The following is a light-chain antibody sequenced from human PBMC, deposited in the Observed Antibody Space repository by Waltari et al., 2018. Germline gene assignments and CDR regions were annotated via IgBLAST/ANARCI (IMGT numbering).Light chain of an antibody. CDR1: TSNIGSNT. CDR2: NNT. J-gene: IGLJ3*02. Sequence: QSVLTQSPSASGTPGHRVTISCLGSTSNIGSNTENWFRPLPGTAPKLLIYNNTQRPSGVPDRFSASKSGTSASLAISGLQSDDEATYYCAAWDASLHVLVFGGGTTLTVL. CDR3: AAWDASLHVLV. V-gene: IGLV1-44*01.